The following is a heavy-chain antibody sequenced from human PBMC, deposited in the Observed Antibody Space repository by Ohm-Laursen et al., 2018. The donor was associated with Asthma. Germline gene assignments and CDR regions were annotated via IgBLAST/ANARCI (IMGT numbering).Heavy chain of an antibody. J-gene: IGHJ1*01. CDR3: ARGWWH. CDR2: IYYSGNT. D-gene: IGHD2-8*02. Sequence: TLSLTWTVSGGSISSGSYYWSWIRQHPGKGLEWIGYIYYSGNTYSNPSLRSRVAISVDTSTNQFSLKLSSVTAADTAVYYCARGWWHWGQGTLVTVSS. CDR1: GGSISSGSYY. V-gene: IGHV4-31*02.